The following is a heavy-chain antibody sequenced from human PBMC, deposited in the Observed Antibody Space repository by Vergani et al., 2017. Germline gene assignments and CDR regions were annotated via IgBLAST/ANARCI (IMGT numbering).Heavy chain of an antibody. CDR3: ARDQINYYGSGSYYYMDV. Sequence: DVQLLQSGGDLVQPGGSLRLSCAASGFTFSSYWMSWVRQAPGKGLEWVANIKQDGSEKYYVDSVKGRFTISRDNAKNSLYLQMNSLRAEDTAVYYCARDQINYYGSGSYYYMDVWGKGTTVTVSS. V-gene: IGHV3-7*01. CDR1: GFTFSSYW. CDR2: IKQDGSEK. J-gene: IGHJ6*03. D-gene: IGHD3-10*01.